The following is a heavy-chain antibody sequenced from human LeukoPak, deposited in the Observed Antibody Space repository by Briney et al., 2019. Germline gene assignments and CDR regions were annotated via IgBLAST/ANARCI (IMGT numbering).Heavy chain of an antibody. J-gene: IGHJ3*02. Sequence: GASVKVSCKASGYSFTDHYMHWVRQAPGQGLEWMGWINPNNGDTNYAQKFQGRVTMTRDTSITTAYMELSRLTSDDTAVYYCARWGGLDAFDIWGQGTMVTVSS. CDR2: INPNNGDT. D-gene: IGHD3-16*01. V-gene: IGHV1-2*02. CDR1: GYSFTDHY. CDR3: ARWGGLDAFDI.